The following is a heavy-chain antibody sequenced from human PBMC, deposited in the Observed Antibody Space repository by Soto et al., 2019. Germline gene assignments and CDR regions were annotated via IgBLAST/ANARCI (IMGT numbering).Heavy chain of an antibody. CDR2: ISPLGYT. J-gene: IGHJ4*02. V-gene: IGHV4-4*07. Sequence: SETLSCTGAVSVASITTYYWSWIRQPAGQGMEWIGRISPLGYTGYNPSLESRVTMSVDTSKNQFSLNLKSVTAADTAVYYCARDSPPIDYWGQGTLVTVSS. CDR1: VASITTYY. CDR3: ARDSPPIDY.